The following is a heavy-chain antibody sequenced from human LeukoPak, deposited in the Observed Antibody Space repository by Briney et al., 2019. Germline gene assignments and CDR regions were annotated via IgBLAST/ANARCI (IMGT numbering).Heavy chain of an antibody. CDR3: AELGITMIGGV. D-gene: IGHD3-10*02. Sequence: GGSLTLSCAASGFTFSSYGMNWVRQAPGKGLEWVSSIDSTNYMYYADSVKGRFTISRDNAKSSLYLQMNSLRVEDTAVYYCAELGITMIGGVWGKGTTVTISS. V-gene: IGHV3-21*01. CDR1: GFTFSSYG. J-gene: IGHJ6*04. CDR2: IDSTNYM.